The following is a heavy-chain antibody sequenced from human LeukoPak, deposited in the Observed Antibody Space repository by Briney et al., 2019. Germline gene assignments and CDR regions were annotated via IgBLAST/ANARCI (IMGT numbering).Heavy chain of an antibody. D-gene: IGHD2-2*01. J-gene: IGHJ4*02. Sequence: GRSLRLSCAAAGFTFDEHGMHWVRQAPGKGLEWVSGISWNSGSIGYADSVKGRFIISRDNAKNSLYLQMNSLRAEDTALYYCAKDLVPAAMEGFDSWGQGTLVTVSS. V-gene: IGHV3-9*01. CDR3: AKDLVPAAMEGFDS. CDR2: ISWNSGSI. CDR1: GFTFDEHG.